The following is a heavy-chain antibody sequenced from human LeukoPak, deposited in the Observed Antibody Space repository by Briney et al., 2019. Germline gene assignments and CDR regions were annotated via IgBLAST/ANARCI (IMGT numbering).Heavy chain of an antibody. J-gene: IGHJ4*02. CDR1: GFTFSSYE. Sequence: GGSLRLSCAASGFTFSSYEMNWVRQAPGKGLEWVSYISSSGSTIYYADSVKGRFTISRDNSKNTLYLQMNSLRAEDTAVYYCAKEGTTHYDSSGYGDYWGQGTLVTVSS. CDR2: ISSSGSTI. CDR3: AKEGTTHYDSSGYGDY. V-gene: IGHV3-48*03. D-gene: IGHD3-22*01.